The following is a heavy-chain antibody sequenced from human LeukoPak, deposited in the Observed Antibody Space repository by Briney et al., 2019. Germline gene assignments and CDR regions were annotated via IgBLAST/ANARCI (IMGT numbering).Heavy chain of an antibody. CDR2: ISAYNGNT. CDR1: GYTFTSYG. Sequence: ASVKVSCKASGYTFTSYGISWVRQAPGQGLEWMGWISAYNGNTNYAQKIQGRVTMTTDTSTSTAYMELRSLRSDDTAVYYCARAHFSYYDGSGYYEVDYWGQGTLVTVSS. V-gene: IGHV1-18*01. J-gene: IGHJ4*02. CDR3: ARAHFSYYDGSGYYEVDY. D-gene: IGHD3-22*01.